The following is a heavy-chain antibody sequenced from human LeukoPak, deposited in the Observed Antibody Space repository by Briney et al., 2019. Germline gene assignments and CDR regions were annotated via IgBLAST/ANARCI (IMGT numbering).Heavy chain of an antibody. CDR3: ARLYDILTGAFDY. CDR2: ISGSGGST. CDR1: GFTFSSYA. V-gene: IGHV3-23*01. D-gene: IGHD3-9*01. Sequence: GGSLRLSCAASGFTFSSYAMSWVRQAPGKGLEWVSGISGSGGSTYYADSVKGRFTISRDNAKNSLYLQMSSLRAEDTAIYYCARLYDILTGAFDYWGQGTLVTVSS. J-gene: IGHJ4*02.